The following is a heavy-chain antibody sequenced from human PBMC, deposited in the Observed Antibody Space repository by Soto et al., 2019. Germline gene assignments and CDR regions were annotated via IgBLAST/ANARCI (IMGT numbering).Heavy chain of an antibody. CDR2: TYYTGNT. J-gene: IGHJ3*02. D-gene: IGHD3-22*01. CDR1: GGSISSGGFY. V-gene: IGHV4-31*03. Sequence: QVQLQESGPGLVKPVQTLSLTCSVSGGSISSGGFYWIWIRERPGKGLEDIGYTYYTGNTNYNPALTSRVTISVEPSKNQSSLSRTPVTPADTAVYYCARDHYDSGGSYHRAFDIWGQGTMVTVSS. CDR3: ARDHYDSGGSYHRAFDI.